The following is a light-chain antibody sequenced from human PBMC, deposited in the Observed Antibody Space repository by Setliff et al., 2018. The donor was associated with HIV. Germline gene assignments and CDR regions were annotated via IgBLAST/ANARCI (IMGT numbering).Light chain of an antibody. CDR2: EVS. Sequence: ALAQPRSVSGSPGQSVTISCTGSSSDVGGYNYVSWYQQHPGKAPKLIIYEVSKWPSGVSGRFSGSKSGNTASLTISGLRAEDEADYYCYSYGGDTIRLFGGGTKVTVL. CDR3: YSYGGDTIRL. V-gene: IGLV2-11*01. J-gene: IGLJ2*01. CDR1: SSDVGGYNY.